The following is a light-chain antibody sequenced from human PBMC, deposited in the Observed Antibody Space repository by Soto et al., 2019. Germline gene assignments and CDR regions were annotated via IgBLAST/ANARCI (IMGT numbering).Light chain of an antibody. Sequence: EIVLTQSPGTLSLSPGERATLSCRASQSVSSNFLAWYQEKLGQAPRLLIYGASKRATGIPDRFSGSGSGTVVTLTISRLEPEDFAVYYCRQYGTSLWFPVGGGTKVDIK. CDR3: RQYGTSLWFP. CDR1: QSVSSNF. J-gene: IGKJ4*01. CDR2: GAS. V-gene: IGKV3-20*01.